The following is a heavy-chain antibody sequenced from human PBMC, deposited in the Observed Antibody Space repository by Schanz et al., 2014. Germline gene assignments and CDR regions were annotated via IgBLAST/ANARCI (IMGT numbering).Heavy chain of an antibody. D-gene: IGHD1-1*01. CDR3: ARGTDWNLHY. CDR2: IGYLGDT. J-gene: IGHJ4*02. Sequence: EVQLVESGGGLVQPGGSLRLSCAASGFTLSNSDMHWVRQGTGKGLEWVSTIGYLGDTYYPDSVKGRFTVSRDSGQNSLYRQMNSLRAGDAAAYYCARGTDWNLHYWGQGALVTVSS. V-gene: IGHV3-13*01. CDR1: GFTLSNSD.